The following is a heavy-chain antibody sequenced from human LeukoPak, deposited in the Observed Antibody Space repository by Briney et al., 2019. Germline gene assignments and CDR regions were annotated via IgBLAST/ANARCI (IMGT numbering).Heavy chain of an antibody. J-gene: IGHJ4*02. Sequence: SQTLSLTCTVSGGSISSGGYYWSWIRQHPGKGLEWIGYIYCSGSTDYNPSLTSRVTMSVDMSKNQFSLKLSSVTAADTAVYYCARAPMRGIPNFDYWGQGTLVTVSS. CDR3: ARAPMRGIPNFDY. CDR2: IYCSGST. D-gene: IGHD3-22*01. V-gene: IGHV4-31*03. CDR1: GGSISSGGYY.